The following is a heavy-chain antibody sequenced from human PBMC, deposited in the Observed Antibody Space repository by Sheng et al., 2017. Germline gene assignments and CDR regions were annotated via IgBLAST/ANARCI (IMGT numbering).Heavy chain of an antibody. V-gene: IGHV3-74*03. CDR3: VRAGNFYFYYMDV. CDR2: INNDGSST. Sequence: EVQLVQSGGGLVQPGGSLRLSCAASGFSSGFNFKDYWMNWVRQTPGKGLEWLSRINNDGSSTTYAESVRGRFAISRDNAKNTLFLQMKSLTPEDTAVYYCVRAGNFYFYYMDVWGQGTTVTV. CDR1: GFSSGFNFKDYW. J-gene: IGHJ6*03.